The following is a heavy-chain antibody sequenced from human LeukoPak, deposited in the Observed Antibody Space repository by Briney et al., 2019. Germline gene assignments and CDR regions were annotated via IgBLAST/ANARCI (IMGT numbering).Heavy chain of an antibody. J-gene: IGHJ6*03. D-gene: IGHD5-18*01. Sequence: GASVKVSCKASGYTFTGYYMHWVRQAPGQGLEWMGWINPNSGGTNYAQKFQGRVTMTRDTSISTAYMELSRLRSDDTAVYYCARAVGQLWLQHYYYYMDVWGKGTTVTVSS. V-gene: IGHV1-2*02. CDR2: INPNSGGT. CDR1: GYTFTGYY. CDR3: ARAVGQLWLQHYYYYMDV.